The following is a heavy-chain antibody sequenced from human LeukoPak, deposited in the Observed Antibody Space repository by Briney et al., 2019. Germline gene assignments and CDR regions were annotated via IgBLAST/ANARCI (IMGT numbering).Heavy chain of an antibody. V-gene: IGHV1-46*01. CDR2: INPSGSST. J-gene: IGHJ6*03. CDR3: ARAYNGSYSTYYYYYMDV. Sequence: ASVKVSCKASGYTFTSYYMHWVRQAPGQGLEWMGIINPSGSSTSYAQKFQGRVTMTRDTSTSTVYMQLSSLRSEDTAVYYCARAYNGSYSTYYYYYMDVWGKGTTVTVSS. CDR1: GYTFTSYY. D-gene: IGHD1-26*01.